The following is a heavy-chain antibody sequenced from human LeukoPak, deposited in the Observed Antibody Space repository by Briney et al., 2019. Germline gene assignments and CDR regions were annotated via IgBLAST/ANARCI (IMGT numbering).Heavy chain of an antibody. CDR1: GFTFSSYA. D-gene: IGHD2-15*01. CDR3: AKSVMIETTTRAFDI. V-gene: IGHV3-23*01. Sequence: GGSLRLSCAASGFTFSSYAMSWVRQAPGKGLEWVSAISGSGGSTYYADSVKGRFTISRDNSKSTLYLQMNSLTPEDTAVYFCAKSVMIETTTRAFDIWGRGTMVTVSS. CDR2: ISGSGGST. J-gene: IGHJ3*02.